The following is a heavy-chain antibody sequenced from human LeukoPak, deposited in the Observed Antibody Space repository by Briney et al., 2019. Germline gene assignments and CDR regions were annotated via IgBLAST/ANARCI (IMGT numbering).Heavy chain of an antibody. Sequence: GGSLRLSCAASGFTFSSSWMHWVRQAPGKGLEWVSALYSGGSIYYADSVKGRFTISRDNSKNTLYLQMNSLRAEDTAVYYCARDPLRGLYYFDHWGQGTLVTVSS. V-gene: IGHV3-53*01. CDR3: ARDPLRGLYYFDH. CDR2: LYSGGSI. J-gene: IGHJ4*02. CDR1: GFTFSSSW. D-gene: IGHD3/OR15-3a*01.